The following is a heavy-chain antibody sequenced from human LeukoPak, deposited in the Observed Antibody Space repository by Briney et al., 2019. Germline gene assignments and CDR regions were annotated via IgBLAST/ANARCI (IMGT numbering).Heavy chain of an antibody. CDR2: MNPKSGNT. CDR1: GYTFTNYD. J-gene: IGHJ1*01. D-gene: IGHD2-2*01. Sequence: ASVKVSCTASGYTFTNYDINWVRQATGQGLEWMGWMNPKSGNTGCAQKLQGRVTMTRDTSTSTVYMELSSLRSEDTAVYYCASVSSLYWGQGTPVTVSS. V-gene: IGHV1-8*01. CDR3: ASVSSLY.